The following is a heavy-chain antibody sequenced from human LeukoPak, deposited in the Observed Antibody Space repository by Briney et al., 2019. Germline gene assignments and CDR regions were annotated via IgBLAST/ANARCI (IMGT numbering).Heavy chain of an antibody. Sequence: SVKVSCKASGGTFSSYAISWVRQAPGQGLEWMGRIIPILGIANYVQKFQGRVTITADKSTSTAYMELSSLRSEDTAVYYCARETYGGDYAFDIWGQGTMVTVSS. V-gene: IGHV1-69*04. J-gene: IGHJ3*02. D-gene: IGHD2-21*02. CDR1: GGTFSSYA. CDR2: IIPILGIA. CDR3: ARETYGGDYAFDI.